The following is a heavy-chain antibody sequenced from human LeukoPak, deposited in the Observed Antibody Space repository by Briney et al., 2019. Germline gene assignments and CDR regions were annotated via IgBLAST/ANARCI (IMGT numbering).Heavy chain of an antibody. CDR2: IYRSGST. V-gene: IGHV4-38-2*02. CDR1: GYSISSGYY. CDR3: ARGSKKTYYYDSNGYMAFDI. D-gene: IGHD3-22*01. J-gene: IGHJ3*02. Sequence: SETLSLTCTVSGYSISSGYYWGWIRQPPGKGLEWIGSIYRSGSTYYNPSLKSRVTISVDTSKNQFSLKLSSVTAADTAVYYCARGSKKTYYYDSNGYMAFDIWGQGTMVTVSS.